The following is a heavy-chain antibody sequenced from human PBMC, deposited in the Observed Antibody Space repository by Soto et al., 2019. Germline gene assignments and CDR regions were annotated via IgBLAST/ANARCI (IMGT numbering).Heavy chain of an antibody. CDR3: ARAPYSSGWWGFDY. Sequence: PSETLSLTCTVSGGSISSGGYYWSWIRQHPGKGLEWIGYIYYSGSTYYNPSLKSRVTISVDNAKNTLYLQMNSLRTEDTAVYYCARAPYSSGWWGFDYWGQGTLVTVSS. D-gene: IGHD6-19*01. V-gene: IGHV4-31*03. CDR1: GGSISSGGYY. J-gene: IGHJ4*02. CDR2: IYYSGST.